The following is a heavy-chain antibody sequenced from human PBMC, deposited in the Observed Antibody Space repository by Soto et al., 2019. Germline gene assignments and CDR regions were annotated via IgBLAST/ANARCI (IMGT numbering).Heavy chain of an antibody. CDR1: GGSISSSNW. V-gene: IGHV4-4*02. Sequence: QVQLQESGPGLVKPSVTLFLTCAGSGGSISSSNWWSWVRQPPGKGREWIGEIYHSGSTNYNPSFKGRVTISVDKSKNQFSLKLSSVTAADTAVYYCARGRYCSGGRCYSTQDYWGQGTLVTVSS. CDR2: IYHSGST. D-gene: IGHD2-15*01. CDR3: ARGRYCSGGRCYSTQDY. J-gene: IGHJ4*02.